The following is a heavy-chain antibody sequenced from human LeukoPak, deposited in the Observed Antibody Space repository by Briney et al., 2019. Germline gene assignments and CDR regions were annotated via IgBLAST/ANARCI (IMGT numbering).Heavy chain of an antibody. CDR1: RFTFSSYW. Sequence: PEGSLRLSCSASRFTFSSYWMSWVRQAPGKGLEWVANIKQDGSEKYYVDSVKGRFTISRDNAKNSLYLQMNSLRAEDTAVYYCAREGSSSWFDYWGLGTLVIVSS. D-gene: IGHD6-13*01. CDR3: AREGSSSWFDY. CDR2: IKQDGSEK. V-gene: IGHV3-7*01. J-gene: IGHJ4*02.